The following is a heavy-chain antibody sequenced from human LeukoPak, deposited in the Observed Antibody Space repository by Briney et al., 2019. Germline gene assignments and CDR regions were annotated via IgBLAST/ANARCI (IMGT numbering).Heavy chain of an antibody. CDR1: GYTFTGFY. Sequence: ASVKVSCKTSGYTFTGFYIHWLRQAPGQGLEWMGWINPNSGGTNYAQKLQGRVTMTTDTSTSTAYMELRSLRSDDTAVYYCARDPGGGIYYDSIYWGQGTLVTVSS. V-gene: IGHV1-2*02. J-gene: IGHJ4*02. D-gene: IGHD3-22*01. CDR3: ARDPGGGIYYDSIY. CDR2: INPNSGGT.